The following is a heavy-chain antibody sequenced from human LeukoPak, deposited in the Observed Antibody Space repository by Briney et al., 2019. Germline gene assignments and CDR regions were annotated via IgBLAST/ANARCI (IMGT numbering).Heavy chain of an antibody. CDR2: INHSGST. V-gene: IGHV4-34*01. CDR1: GGPFGVYY. Sequence: SGTLSLTCAVYGGPFGVYYWSWVRQPPGKGLEWIGEINHSGSTNYSPSLKSRVTISVDTSKNHFSLKLSSVTAADTAVYYCAGPGAGDLDYWGQGTLVTVSS. D-gene: IGHD3-10*01. J-gene: IGHJ4*02. CDR3: AGPGAGDLDY.